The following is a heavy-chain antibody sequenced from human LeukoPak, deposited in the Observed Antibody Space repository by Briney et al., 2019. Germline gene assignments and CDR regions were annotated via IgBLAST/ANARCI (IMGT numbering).Heavy chain of an antibody. CDR3: ARDSGAFDI. J-gene: IGHJ3*02. CDR2: IYSGGST. V-gene: IGHV3-66*01. CDR1: GFTFSSYA. Sequence: AGGSLRLSCAASGFTFSSYAMSWVRQAPGKGLEWVSVIYSGGSTYYADSVKGRFTISRDNSKNTLYLQMNSLRAEDTAVYYCARDSGAFDIWGQGTMVTVSS.